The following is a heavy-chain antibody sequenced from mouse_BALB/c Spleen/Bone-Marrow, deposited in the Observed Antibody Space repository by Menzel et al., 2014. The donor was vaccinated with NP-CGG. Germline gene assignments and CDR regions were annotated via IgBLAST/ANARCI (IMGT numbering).Heavy chain of an antibody. V-gene: IGHV14-3*02. Sequence: EVKLQESGAELVKPGASVKLSCSSSGSNIKDTYMHWVKQRPEQGLEWIGRIDPANGNTKYDPKFQDKATITADTSSNTVDLQLSSLTFEDTAVYYCARQEFAIYWYLGVWGAETTITVSS. CDR3: ARQEFAIYWYLGV. D-gene: IGHD1-3*01. J-gene: IGHJ1*01. CDR2: IDPANGNT. CDR1: GSNIKDTY.